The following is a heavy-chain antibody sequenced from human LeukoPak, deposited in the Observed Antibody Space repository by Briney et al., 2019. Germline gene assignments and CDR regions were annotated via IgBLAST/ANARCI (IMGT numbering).Heavy chain of an antibody. V-gene: IGHV4-59*01. J-gene: IGHJ4*02. CDR2: IYYSGST. CDR3: ARDRTDGGLPYYFDY. CDR1: GGSISSYY. Sequence: SETLSLTCTVSGGSISSYYWSWIRRPPGKGLEWIGYIYYSGSTNYNPSLKSRVTISVDTSKNQFSLKLSSVTAADTAVYYCARDRTDGGLPYYFDYRGQGTLVTVSS. D-gene: IGHD4-23*01.